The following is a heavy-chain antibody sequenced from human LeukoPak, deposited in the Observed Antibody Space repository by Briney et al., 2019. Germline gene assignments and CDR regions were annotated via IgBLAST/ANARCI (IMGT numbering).Heavy chain of an antibody. Sequence: PSETLSLTCTVSGGSISSYYWSWIRQPPGKGLEWIGYIYYSGSTNYNPSPKSRVTISVDTSKNQFSLKLSSVTAADTAVYYCARTSTLYYDILTGYAFDIWGQGTMATVSS. V-gene: IGHV4-59*01. CDR3: ARTSTLYYDILTGYAFDI. J-gene: IGHJ3*02. CDR1: GGSISSYY. D-gene: IGHD3-9*01. CDR2: IYYSGST.